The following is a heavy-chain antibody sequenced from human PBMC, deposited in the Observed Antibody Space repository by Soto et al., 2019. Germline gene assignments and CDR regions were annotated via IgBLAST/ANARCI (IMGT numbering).Heavy chain of an antibody. J-gene: IGHJ4*02. CDR2: INHSGST. CDR3: ARDKITGLFDY. Sequence: SETLSLTCAVCGGSFSGYYWTWFRQPPGTGLEWIGEINHSGSTNYNPSLKSRVTISVDTSKNQFSLKLTSVTAADTAVYYCARDKITGLFDYWGQGTLVTVSS. D-gene: IGHD2-8*02. CDR1: GGSFSGYY. V-gene: IGHV4-34*01.